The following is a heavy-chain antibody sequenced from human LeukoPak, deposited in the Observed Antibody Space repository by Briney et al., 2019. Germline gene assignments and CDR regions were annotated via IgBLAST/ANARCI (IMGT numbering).Heavy chain of an antibody. CDR2: INHSGST. CDR3: ARGGYGSGWDYMDV. Sequence: MTSETLSLTCAVYGGSFSGYYWNWIRQPPGKGLEWIGGINHSGSTNYNPSLKSRVTLSVDTSKNQFSLNLSSVTAADTAVYFCARGGYGSGWDYMDVWGKGTTVPVSS. J-gene: IGHJ6*03. V-gene: IGHV4-34*01. CDR1: GGSFSGYY. D-gene: IGHD3-10*01.